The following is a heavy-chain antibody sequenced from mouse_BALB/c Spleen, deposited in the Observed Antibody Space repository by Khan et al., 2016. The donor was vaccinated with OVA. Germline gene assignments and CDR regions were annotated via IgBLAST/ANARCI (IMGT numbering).Heavy chain of an antibody. D-gene: IGHD1-1*01. CDR1: GYTFTDYN. CDR3: TRRGHGSPFDY. V-gene: IGHV1-18*01. CDR2: ITPNNGGT. Sequence: EVQLQQSGPELVKPGASVKISCKASGYTFTDYNMDWVKQSHGKSLEWIGDITPNNGGTIYNQKFKGKATLTVDKSYSTAYMELRSLTSEDTAVYYGTRRGHGSPFDYWGQGTTLTVSS. J-gene: IGHJ2*01.